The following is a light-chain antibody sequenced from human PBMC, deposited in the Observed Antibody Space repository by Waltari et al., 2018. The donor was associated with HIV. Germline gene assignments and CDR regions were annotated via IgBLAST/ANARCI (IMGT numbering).Light chain of an antibody. CDR2: EVS. CDR1: SSDVGGYNY. J-gene: IGLJ2*01. V-gene: IGLV2-14*01. CDR3: SSYTSSSTLV. Sequence: QSALTQPASVSGYPGQSIPISCTGTSSDVGGYNYVSWYQQHPGKAPKLMIYEVSNRPSGVSNRFSGSKSGTTASLTISGLQAEDEADYYCSSYTSSSTLVFGGGTKLTVL.